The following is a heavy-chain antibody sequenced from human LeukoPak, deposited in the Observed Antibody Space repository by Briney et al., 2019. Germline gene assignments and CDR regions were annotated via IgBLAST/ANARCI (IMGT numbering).Heavy chain of an antibody. V-gene: IGHV3-30*18. CDR3: AKGRGGWYAGDFDY. J-gene: IGHJ4*02. Sequence: GGSLRLSCAASGFTFSNYGMHWVRQAPGKGLEWLAVISHDGSNKYYEDSVKGRFTISRDSSKNTLDLQMNSLRLEDTAVYYCAKGRGGWYAGDFDYWGQGTLVTVSS. CDR2: ISHDGSNK. CDR1: GFTFSNYG. D-gene: IGHD6-19*01.